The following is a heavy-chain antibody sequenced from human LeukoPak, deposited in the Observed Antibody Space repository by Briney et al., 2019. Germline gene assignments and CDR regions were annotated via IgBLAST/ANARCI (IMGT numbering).Heavy chain of an antibody. D-gene: IGHD3-22*01. CDR1: GFTFSDYY. J-gene: IGHJ1*01. Sequence: KTGGSLRLSCAASGFTFSDYYMSWIRQAPGKGLEWVSYISSSGSIIYYADSVKGRFTISRDNAKNSMYLQMNSLRAEDTAVYYCARGKCDSSPFLQHWGQGTLVTVSS. V-gene: IGHV3-11*01. CDR2: ISSSGSII. CDR3: ARGKCDSSPFLQH.